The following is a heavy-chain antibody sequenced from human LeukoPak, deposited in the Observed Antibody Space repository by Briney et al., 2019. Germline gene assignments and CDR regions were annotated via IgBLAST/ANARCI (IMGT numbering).Heavy chain of an antibody. Sequence: PGGSLRLSCAASGFTFSSYAMSWVRQAPGKGLEWVSAISGSGGSTYYADSVKGRFTISRDNSKNTLHLQMNSLRAEDTAVYYCAKREYGDYNNWFDPWGQGTLVTVSS. CDR1: GFTFSSYA. CDR3: AKREYGDYNNWFDP. V-gene: IGHV3-23*01. D-gene: IGHD4-17*01. CDR2: ISGSGGST. J-gene: IGHJ5*02.